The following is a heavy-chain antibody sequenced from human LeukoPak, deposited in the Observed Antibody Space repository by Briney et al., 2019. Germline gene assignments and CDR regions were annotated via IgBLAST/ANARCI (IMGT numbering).Heavy chain of an antibody. CDR2: MHYSGIQ. V-gene: IGHV4-59*08. Sequence: SETLSLASIVTGGSIGDYYWSWIRQAPGRGLEWIAYMHYSGIQNYNPSLKSRATVSIATSINQFSLRVDSVTAADTAVYYCARHGGSAFYFHHQRAFDIWGQGTVVTVSS. D-gene: IGHD3-10*01. CDR3: ARHGGSAFYFHHQRAFDI. CDR1: GGSIGDYY. J-gene: IGHJ3*02.